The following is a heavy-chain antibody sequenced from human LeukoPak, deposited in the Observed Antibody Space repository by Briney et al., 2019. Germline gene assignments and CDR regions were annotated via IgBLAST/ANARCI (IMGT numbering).Heavy chain of an antibody. V-gene: IGHV3-23*01. J-gene: IGHJ5*02. Sequence: GGSLRLSCAASGFTFSSYDMSWVRQAPRKGLEWVSGISGSGGSTFYADSVKRRFTISRDNSKNTLYWEMNSLRAEDTAVYYCAKWFGDLLFSCFDPWGQGTLVTVSS. D-gene: IGHD3-10*01. CDR2: ISGSGGST. CDR3: AKWFGDLLFSCFDP. CDR1: GFTFSSYD.